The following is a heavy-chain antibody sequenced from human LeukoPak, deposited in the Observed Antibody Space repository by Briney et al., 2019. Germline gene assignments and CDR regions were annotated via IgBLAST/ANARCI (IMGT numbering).Heavy chain of an antibody. V-gene: IGHV3-74*01. CDR3: VRDGGFNWFDP. CDR2: IDVDGSST. Sequence: GGSLRLSCAASGFRFSSYRMHWVRQSPGKGLVWVAQIDVDGSSTSYADSVKGRFTIYRDNLKNTLYLQMNGLRDDDAGVYFCVRDGGFNWFDPWGQGTLVTVSS. D-gene: IGHD3-16*01. CDR1: GFRFSSYR. J-gene: IGHJ5*02.